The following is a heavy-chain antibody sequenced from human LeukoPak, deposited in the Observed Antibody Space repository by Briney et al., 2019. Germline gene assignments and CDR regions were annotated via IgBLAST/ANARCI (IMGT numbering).Heavy chain of an antibody. CDR2: INAGNGNT. CDR3: ARNNAAAALAYYFDY. Sequence: GASVKVSCKASGYTFTSYAMHWVRQAPGQRLEWMGWINAGNGNTKYSQKFQGRVTITRDTSASTAYMELSSLRSEDTAVYYCARNNAAAALAYYFDYWGQRTLVTVSS. V-gene: IGHV1-3*01. CDR1: GYTFTSYA. J-gene: IGHJ4*02. D-gene: IGHD6-13*01.